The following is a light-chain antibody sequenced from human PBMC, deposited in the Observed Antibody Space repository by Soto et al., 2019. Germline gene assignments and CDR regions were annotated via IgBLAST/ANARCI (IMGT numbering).Light chain of an antibody. CDR3: QQYYSTLLLT. J-gene: IGKJ4*01. CDR2: WAS. Sequence: DIVMTQSPDSLAVSLGERATINCKSSQSVLYSSNNKNYLAWYQQKPGQPPKLLIYWASTRESGVPDRFSGSGSGTDFTLTISSLHAEDVAVYYCQQYYSTLLLTFGGGTKVEIK. V-gene: IGKV4-1*01. CDR1: QSVLYSSNNKNY.